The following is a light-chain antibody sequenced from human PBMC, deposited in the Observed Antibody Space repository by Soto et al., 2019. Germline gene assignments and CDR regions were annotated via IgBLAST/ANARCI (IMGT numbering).Light chain of an antibody. Sequence: QSALTQPASVSGSPGQSTTSSCSGTTNDVGGYNYVSWYQQHPGKAPKLLIYGVTDRPSGVSSRFSGSKSGNAASLTISGLQAEDEGDYYCSSYTSSYTWIFGGGTKLTVL. CDR1: TNDVGGYNY. CDR3: SSYTSSYTWI. V-gene: IGLV2-14*03. CDR2: GVT. J-gene: IGLJ3*02.